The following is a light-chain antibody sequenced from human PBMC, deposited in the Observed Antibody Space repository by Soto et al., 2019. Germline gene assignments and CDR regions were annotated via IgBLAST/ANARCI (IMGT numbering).Light chain of an antibody. CDR3: QQRSNWPIIT. Sequence: EIVLTQSPATLSLSPGERATLSCRASQSVSSYLAWYQQKPGQAPMLLIYDASNRATGVPARFSGSGSGTAVTLTISSLEPEDFAVYYWQQRSNWPIITFGQGTRLEIK. CDR1: QSVSSY. V-gene: IGKV3-11*01. J-gene: IGKJ5*01. CDR2: DAS.